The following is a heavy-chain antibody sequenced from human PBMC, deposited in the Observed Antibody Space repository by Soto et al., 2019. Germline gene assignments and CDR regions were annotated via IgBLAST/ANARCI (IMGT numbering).Heavy chain of an antibody. Sequence: QVHLVQSGAEVKRPGDSVKVSCKASGYTFTDYHIHWGRQAPGQGLGWMGRITPKSGEIYYSPKFQGRVTLTRDTSISSAYMELTTLRFDDTAVYYCARAPILGPTGEFDYWGQGTLAPVSS. V-gene: IGHV1-2*02. J-gene: IGHJ4*02. CDR3: ARAPILGPTGEFDY. CDR2: ITPKSGEI. D-gene: IGHD1-26*01. CDR1: GYTFTDYH.